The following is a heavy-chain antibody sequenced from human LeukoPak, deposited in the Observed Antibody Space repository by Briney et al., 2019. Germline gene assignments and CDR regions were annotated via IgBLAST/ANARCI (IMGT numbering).Heavy chain of an antibody. D-gene: IGHD3-10*01. Sequence: GGSLRLSCAASGFTVRNYCMSWVRQAPGKELEWVAVIYGDGTTYYADSVKGRFTISSDTLKNTLSLQMDSLRAADTAMYYCARGSPVASGRYSIYSSWGQGALVTVSP. CDR2: IYGDGTT. CDR1: GFTVRNYC. J-gene: IGHJ5*02. CDR3: ARGSPVASGRYSIYSS. V-gene: IGHV3-53*01.